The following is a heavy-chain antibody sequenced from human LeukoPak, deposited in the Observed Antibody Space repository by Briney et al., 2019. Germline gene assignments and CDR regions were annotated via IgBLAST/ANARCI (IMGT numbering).Heavy chain of an antibody. CDR3: ARYSSSYGVY. CDR2: ISSSSSYI. CDR1: GFTFSSYS. J-gene: IGHJ4*02. D-gene: IGHD6-6*01. V-gene: IGHV3-21*01. Sequence: KSGGSLRLSCAASGFTFSSYSMNWVSQAPGKGLEWVSSISSSSSYIYYADSVKGRFTISRVNAKNSLYLQMNSLRAEDTAVYYCARYSSSYGVYWGQGTLVTVSS.